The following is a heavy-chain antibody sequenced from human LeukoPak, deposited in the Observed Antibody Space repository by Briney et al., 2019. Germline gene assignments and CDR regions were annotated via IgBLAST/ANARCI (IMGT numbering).Heavy chain of an antibody. D-gene: IGHD3-10*01. V-gene: IGHV4-34*01. CDR1: GGSFSGYY. J-gene: IGHJ4*02. Sequence: SETLSLTCAAYGGSFSGYYWSWIRQPPGKGLEWIGEINHSGSTNYNPSLKSRVTISVDTSKNQFSLKLSSVTAADTAVYYCARDAYYFPFDYWGQGTLVTVSS. CDR3: ARDAYYFPFDY. CDR2: INHSGST.